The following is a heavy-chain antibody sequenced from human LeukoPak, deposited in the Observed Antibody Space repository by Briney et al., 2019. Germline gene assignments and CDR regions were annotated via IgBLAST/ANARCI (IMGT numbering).Heavy chain of an antibody. Sequence: GGSLRLSCVVSGLSFNKDVMSWFRQAPGKGLEWVSSVSPGGVSPNHADSVKGRFTVSRDDSLNTLYLQMNSLRAEDTAVYYCARGTTWGIVLTGLDYWGQGTLVTVSS. J-gene: IGHJ4*02. CDR2: VSPGGVSP. CDR3: ARGTTWGIVLTGLDY. D-gene: IGHD2-8*01. V-gene: IGHV3-23*01. CDR1: GLSFNKDV.